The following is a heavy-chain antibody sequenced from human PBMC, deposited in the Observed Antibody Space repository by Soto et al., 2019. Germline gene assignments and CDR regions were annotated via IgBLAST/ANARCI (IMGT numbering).Heavy chain of an antibody. CDR2: IKQDGSEK. Sequence: GGSLRLSCAASGFTFSSYCMSWVRQAPGKGLEWVANIKQDGSEKYYVDSVKGRFTISRDNAKNSLYLQMNSLRAEDTAVYYCARDRKQWLANWLDPWGQGTLVTGSS. J-gene: IGHJ5*02. CDR3: ARDRKQWLANWLDP. D-gene: IGHD6-19*01. V-gene: IGHV3-7*03. CDR1: GFTFSSYC.